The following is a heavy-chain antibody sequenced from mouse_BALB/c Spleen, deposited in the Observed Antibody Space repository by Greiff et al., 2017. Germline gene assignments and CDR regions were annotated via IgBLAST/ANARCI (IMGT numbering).Heavy chain of an antibody. Sequence: VQLKQSGPDLVKPSQSLSLTCTVTGYSITSGYSWHWIRQFPGNKLEWMGYIHYSGSTNYNPSLKSRISITRDTSKNQFFLQLNSVTTEDTATYYCAKGASTMITTGAMDYWGQGTSVTVSS. V-gene: IGHV3-1*02. CDR2: IHYSGST. CDR1: GYSITSGYS. D-gene: IGHD2-4*01. CDR3: AKGASTMITTGAMDY. J-gene: IGHJ4*01.